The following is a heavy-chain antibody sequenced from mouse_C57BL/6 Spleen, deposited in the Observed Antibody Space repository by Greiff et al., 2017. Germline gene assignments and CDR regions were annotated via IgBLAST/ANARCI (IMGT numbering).Heavy chain of an antibody. CDR1: GYTFTNYW. V-gene: IGHV1-63*01. Sequence: QVQLQQSGAELVRPGTSVKMSCKASGYTFTNYWIGWAKQRPGHGLEWIGDIDPGGGYTNYNEKFKGKATLTADKSSSTAYMQFSSLTSEDAAIYYCARDITTVVVRYFDYWGQGTTLTVSS. D-gene: IGHD1-1*01. CDR2: IDPGGGYT. J-gene: IGHJ2*01. CDR3: ARDITTVVVRYFDY.